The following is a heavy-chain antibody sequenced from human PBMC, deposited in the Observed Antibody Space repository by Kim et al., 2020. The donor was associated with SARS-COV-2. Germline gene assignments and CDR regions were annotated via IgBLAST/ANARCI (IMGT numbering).Heavy chain of an antibody. Sequence: GGSLRLSCAASGFTFSSYGVHWVRQAPGKGLEWVAVIAYDGSNKYYVDSVKGRFTISRDNSRDTLYLEMNSLSAEDTAVYFCAKEGYYGSGSFPDYWGQG. CDR3: AKEGYYGSGSFPDY. J-gene: IGHJ4*02. V-gene: IGHV3-30*18. CDR2: IAYDGSNK. D-gene: IGHD3-10*01. CDR1: GFTFSSYG.